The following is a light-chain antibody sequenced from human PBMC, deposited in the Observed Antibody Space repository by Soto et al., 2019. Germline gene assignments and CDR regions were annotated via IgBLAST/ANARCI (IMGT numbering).Light chain of an antibody. CDR3: QQYHIYSGT. CDR2: GAS. J-gene: IGKJ1*01. V-gene: IGKV3-20*01. CDR1: QSVSSSY. Sequence: ELRSSRGPLPLYQWEGATLSRRDSQSVSSSYLAWYQQKPGQAPRLLIYGASSRATGIPDRFSGSGSGTDFTLTIISLQPDDLATYYCQQYHIYSGTFGQGTKVDIK.